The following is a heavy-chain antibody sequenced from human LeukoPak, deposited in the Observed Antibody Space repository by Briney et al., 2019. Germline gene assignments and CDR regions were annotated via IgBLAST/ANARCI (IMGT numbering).Heavy chain of an antibody. CDR3: ARDSPLVATIQPIFDY. V-gene: IGHV3-23*01. D-gene: IGHD5-12*01. CDR1: GFTFSSYA. J-gene: IGHJ4*02. Sequence: GGSLRLSCAASGFTFSSYARSWVRQAPGEGLEWVSAISGSGGSTYYADSVKGRFTISRDNSKNTLYLQMNGLRAEDTAVYYCARDSPLVATIQPIFDYWGQGTLVTVSS. CDR2: ISGSGGST.